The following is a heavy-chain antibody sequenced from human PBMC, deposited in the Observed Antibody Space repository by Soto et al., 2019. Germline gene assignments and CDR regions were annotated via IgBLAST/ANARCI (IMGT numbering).Heavy chain of an antibody. Sequence: TLSLTCAISGDSVSSNTASWNWIRQSPSTGLEWLGRTYFRSKWYNDYAVSVKSRIIINPDTSNNQFSLQLNSVTPEDTAVYFCAKGDNLGPKTGYAFDPWGQGIMVTVSS. CDR1: GDSVSSNTAS. V-gene: IGHV6-1*01. CDR2: TYFRSKWYN. D-gene: IGHD5-12*01. CDR3: AKGDNLGPKTGYAFDP. J-gene: IGHJ5*02.